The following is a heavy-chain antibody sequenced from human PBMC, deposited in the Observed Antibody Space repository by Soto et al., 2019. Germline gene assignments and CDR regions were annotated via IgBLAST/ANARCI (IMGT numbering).Heavy chain of an antibody. J-gene: IGHJ4*02. CDR1: GGSISSSSYY. V-gene: IGHV4-39*01. Sequence: SETLSLTCTVSGGSISSSSYYWGWIRQPPGKGLEWIGSTYYSGSTYYNPSLKSRVTISVDTSKNQFSLKLSSVTAADTAVYYCASRRYCSGGSCYGFDYWGQGTLVTVSS. CDR2: TYYSGST. D-gene: IGHD2-15*01. CDR3: ASRRYCSGGSCYGFDY.